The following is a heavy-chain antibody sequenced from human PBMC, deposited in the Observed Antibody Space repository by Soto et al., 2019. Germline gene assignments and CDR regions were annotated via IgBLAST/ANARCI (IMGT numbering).Heavy chain of an antibody. D-gene: IGHD4-4*01. CDR2: TYYRSNWYN. J-gene: IGHJ4*02. Sequence: QALSLTCALSADSVSSNSASWNWIMQSPSRYLEWLGRTYYRSNWYNDYAVSVKSRITIIPDTSKNQFSLQLNSVTPEDTAVYYCAREGPGYSNPFFDYWGQGTLVTVSS. CDR1: ADSVSSNSAS. CDR3: AREGPGYSNPFFDY. V-gene: IGHV6-1*01.